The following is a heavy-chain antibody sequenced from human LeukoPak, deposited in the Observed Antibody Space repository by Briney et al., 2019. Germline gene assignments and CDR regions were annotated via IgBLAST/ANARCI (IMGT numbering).Heavy chain of an antibody. CDR1: GYTFTGYY. V-gene: IGHV1-2*02. D-gene: IGHD4-23*01. J-gene: IGHJ3*02. Sequence: GSSVTVSCKASGYTFTGYYMHWVGQAPGQGLEWMGWINPNSGDTNYAQKFQGRVTMTTDTSISTAYMEVSRLSSDDTDVYYCARAGNFDMWGQGTMVTVSS. CDR3: ARAGNFDM. CDR2: INPNSGDT.